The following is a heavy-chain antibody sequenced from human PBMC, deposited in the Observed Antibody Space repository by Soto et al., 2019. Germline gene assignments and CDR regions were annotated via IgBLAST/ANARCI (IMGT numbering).Heavy chain of an antibody. CDR2: IYPGDSDT. Sequence: GESLKISCKGSGYSFTSYWIGWVRQMPGKGLEWMGIIYPGDSDTRYSPSFQGQVTISADKSISTAYLQWSSLKASDTAMYYCARRLLAGIFQREDYHSYGMDFWGPGTTVTVSS. D-gene: IGHD1-1*01. V-gene: IGHV5-51*01. CDR1: GYSFTSYW. J-gene: IGHJ6*01. CDR3: ARRLLAGIFQREDYHSYGMDF.